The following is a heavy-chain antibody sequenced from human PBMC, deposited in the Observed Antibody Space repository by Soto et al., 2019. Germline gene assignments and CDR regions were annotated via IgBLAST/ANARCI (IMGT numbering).Heavy chain of an antibody. V-gene: IGHV1-18*01. CDR3: ARGVPAAGKYWYFDL. J-gene: IGHJ2*01. Sequence: QVQLVQSGAEVKKPGASVKVSCKASGYTFSSYAISWVRQAPGQGLEWMGWISVYSGDTNYAQKLQGRVTMTTDTSTTTAYMELRSLRSDDTAVYFCARGVPAAGKYWYFDLWGRGTLVTVSS. CDR1: GYTFSSYA. D-gene: IGHD6-13*01. CDR2: ISVYSGDT.